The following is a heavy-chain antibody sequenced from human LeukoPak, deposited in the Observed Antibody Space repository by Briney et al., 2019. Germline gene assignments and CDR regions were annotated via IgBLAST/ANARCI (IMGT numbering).Heavy chain of an antibody. CDR3: AKRRAVAGNYYFDY. Sequence: GGSLRLSCAASGFTFSSYAMSWVRQAPGKGLEWASAISGSGGSTYYADSVKGPFTNSRDNSKNTLYLQMNSLRAEDTAVYYCAKRRAVAGNYYFDYWGQGTLVTVSS. V-gene: IGHV3-23*01. CDR2: ISGSGGST. D-gene: IGHD6-19*01. CDR1: GFTFSSYA. J-gene: IGHJ4*02.